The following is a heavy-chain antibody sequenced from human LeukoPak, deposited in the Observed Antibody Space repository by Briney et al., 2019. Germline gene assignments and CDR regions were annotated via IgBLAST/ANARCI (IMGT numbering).Heavy chain of an antibody. V-gene: IGHV1-18*01. Sequence: ASVKVSCKASGYTFTSYGFSWVRQPPGQGLEWMGWISAYNGNTNYAQKLQGRVTMTTDTSTSTAYMELRSLRSDDTAVYYCARSSAAGNNWFDPWGQGTLVTVSS. CDR1: GYTFTSYG. D-gene: IGHD6-13*01. CDR2: ISAYNGNT. J-gene: IGHJ5*02. CDR3: ARSSAAGNNWFDP.